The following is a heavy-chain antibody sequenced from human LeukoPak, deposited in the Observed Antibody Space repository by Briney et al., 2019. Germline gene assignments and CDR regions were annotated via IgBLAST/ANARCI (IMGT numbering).Heavy chain of an antibody. CDR2: IRYDGSNK. D-gene: IGHD6-19*01. Sequence: GGSLRLSCAASGFTFSNYGMHWVRQAPGKGLEWVAFIRYDGSNKYYADSVKGRFTISRDNSKNTLYLQMNSLRAEDTAVYYCAKDPHSSGWFYYFDYWGQGTLVTVSS. J-gene: IGHJ4*02. CDR1: GFTFSNYG. CDR3: AKDPHSSGWFYYFDY. V-gene: IGHV3-30*02.